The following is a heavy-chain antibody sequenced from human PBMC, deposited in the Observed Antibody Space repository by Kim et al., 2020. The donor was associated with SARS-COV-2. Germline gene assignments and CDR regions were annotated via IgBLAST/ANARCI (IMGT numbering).Heavy chain of an antibody. V-gene: IGHV7-4-1*02. D-gene: IGHD6-13*01. Sequence: CAQGFTGRFVFSLDTSVSTAYLQISSLKAEDTAVYYCARDTAAAVYWFDPWGQGTLVTVSS. CDR3: ARDTAAAVYWFDP. J-gene: IGHJ5*02.